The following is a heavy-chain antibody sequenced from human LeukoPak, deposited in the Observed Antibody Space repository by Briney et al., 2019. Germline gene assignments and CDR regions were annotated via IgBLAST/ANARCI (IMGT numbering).Heavy chain of an antibody. CDR1: GGSISSTSYY. CDR2: IYYTGST. CDR3: ARGGPRGYSGYVRTNWFDP. Sequence: SETLSLTCTVSGGSISSTSYYWGWIRQPPGKGLEWVGSIYYTGSTYYNPSLKSRVTISRDTAKNQFSLKLSSVTAADTAVYYCARGGPRGYSGYVRTNWFDPWGQGTLVTVSS. V-gene: IGHV4-39*01. J-gene: IGHJ5*02. D-gene: IGHD5-12*01.